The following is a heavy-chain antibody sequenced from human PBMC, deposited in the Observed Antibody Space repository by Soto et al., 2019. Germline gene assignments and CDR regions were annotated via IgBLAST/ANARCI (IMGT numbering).Heavy chain of an antibody. Sequence: QVQLVESGGGVVQPGKSLRLSCSASRLSFSSYGMHWVRQAPGKGLQWVAAIASDGSETYYTDSVKGRFTISRDNSKNTLYLEMNSLRPEDTAVYYCANNMVRGRWYLDYLGQGTLVTVSS. D-gene: IGHD3-10*01. J-gene: IGHJ4*02. CDR2: IASDGSET. CDR3: ANNMVRGRWYLDY. CDR1: RLSFSSYG. V-gene: IGHV3-30*18.